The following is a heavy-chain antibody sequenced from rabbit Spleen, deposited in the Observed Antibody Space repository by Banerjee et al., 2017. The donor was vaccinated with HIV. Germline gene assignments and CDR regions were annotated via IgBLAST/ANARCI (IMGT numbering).Heavy chain of an antibody. V-gene: IGHV1S40*01. CDR1: GISFGISDY. CDR2: IDAGSSGFT. CDR3: ARDSSSSFSSYGMDL. Sequence: QSLEESGGGLVQPGGSLTLTCTASGISFGISDYMCWVRQAPGKGLEWIACIDAGSSGFTYHASWAKGRFTISKTSSTTVTLQATSLTAADTATYFCARDSSSSFSSYGMDLWGPGTLVTVS. D-gene: IGHD1-1*01. J-gene: IGHJ6*01.